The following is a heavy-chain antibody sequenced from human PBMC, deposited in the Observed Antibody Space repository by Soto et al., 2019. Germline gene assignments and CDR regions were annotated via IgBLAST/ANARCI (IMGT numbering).Heavy chain of an antibody. CDR2: IYPGDSDT. J-gene: IGHJ6*03. CDR3: ARLFTVTPDYYYYMDV. CDR1: GDRCTSYW. Sequence: QVSCKGAGDRCTSYWGGWVSKMPGKGLEWMGIIYPGDSDTRYSPSFQGQVTISADKSISTAYLQWSGLKASDTAMYYCARLFTVTPDYYYYMDVWGKGTTVTVSS. D-gene: IGHD4-4*01. V-gene: IGHV5-51*01.